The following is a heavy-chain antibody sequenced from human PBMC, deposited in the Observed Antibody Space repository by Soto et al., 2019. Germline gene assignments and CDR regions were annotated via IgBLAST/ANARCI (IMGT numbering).Heavy chain of an antibody. J-gene: IGHJ4*02. CDR1: GFTFSSYA. CDR2: ISYDGSNK. D-gene: IGHD3-22*01. CDR3: ARDYYDSSGYPGY. Sequence: QVQLVESGGGVVQPGRSLRLSCAASGFTFSSYAMHWVRQAPGKGLEWVAVISYDGSNKYYADSVKGRFTISRDNSKNTLYLQVNSLRAEDTAVYYCARDYYDSSGYPGYWGQGTLVTVSS. V-gene: IGHV3-30-3*01.